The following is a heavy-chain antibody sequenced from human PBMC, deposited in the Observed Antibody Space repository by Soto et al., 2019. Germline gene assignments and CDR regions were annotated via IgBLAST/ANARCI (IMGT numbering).Heavy chain of an antibody. D-gene: IGHD3-22*01. V-gene: IGHV4-34*01. J-gene: IGHJ4*02. CDR2: INHSGST. CDR1: GASVSGYY. CDR3: ARALGDRATDY. Sequence: PXESLSLTCAVYGASVSGYYWSWIRQPPGKGLEWIGEINHSGSTNYNPSLKSRVTISVDTSKNQFSLKLSSVTAADTAVYYCARALGDRATDYWGQGTLVTVSS.